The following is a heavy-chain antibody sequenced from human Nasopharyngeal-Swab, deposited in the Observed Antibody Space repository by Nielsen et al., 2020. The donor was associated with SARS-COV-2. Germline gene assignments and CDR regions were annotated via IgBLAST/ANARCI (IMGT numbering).Heavy chain of an antibody. Sequence: RQAPGKGLEWIGEINHSGSTNYNPSLKSRVTISVDTSKNQFSLKLSSVTAADTAVYYCARGDISAVWGKGTTVTVSS. CDR3: ARGDISAV. D-gene: IGHD2-15*01. V-gene: IGHV4-34*01. CDR2: INHSGST. J-gene: IGHJ6*04.